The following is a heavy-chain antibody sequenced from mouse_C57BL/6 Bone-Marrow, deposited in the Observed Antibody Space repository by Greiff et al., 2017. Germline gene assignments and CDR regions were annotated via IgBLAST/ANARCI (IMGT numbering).Heavy chain of an antibody. V-gene: IGHV1-59*01. CDR2: IDPSDSYT. J-gene: IGHJ4*01. Sequence: QVQLQQPGAELVRPGTSVKLSCKASGYTFTSYWMHWVKQRPGQGLEWIGVIDPSDSYTNYNQKFKGKATLTVDTSSSTAYMQLRSLTSEDSAVYYCSRGLLRSPWAMDYWGQGTSVTVSS. D-gene: IGHD1-1*01. CDR3: SRGLLRSPWAMDY. CDR1: GYTFTSYW.